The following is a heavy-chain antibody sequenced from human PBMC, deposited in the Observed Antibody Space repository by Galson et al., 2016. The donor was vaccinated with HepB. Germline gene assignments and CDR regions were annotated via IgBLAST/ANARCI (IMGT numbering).Heavy chain of an antibody. CDR2: ISYGGSNK. J-gene: IGHJ6*02. V-gene: IGHV3-30*18. D-gene: IGHD3-3*01. Sequence: SLRLSCAASGFTFGNHGMHWVRQAPGKGLEWVAVISYGGSNKYYADSVKGRFTISRDNSKNRLYLQMHSLRPEDTAVYFCAKELRPPFGVILISYNMDVWGQGTTVTVSS. CDR1: GFTFGNHG. CDR3: AKELRPPFGVILISYNMDV.